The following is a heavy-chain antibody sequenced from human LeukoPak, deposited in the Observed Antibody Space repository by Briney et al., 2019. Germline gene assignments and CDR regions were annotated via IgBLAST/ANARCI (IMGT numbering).Heavy chain of an antibody. CDR1: GGSISSYY. CDR3: ASRLGMATIFDY. J-gene: IGHJ4*02. V-gene: IGHV4-4*07. Sequence: SETLSLTCTVSGGSISSYYWSWIRQPAGKGLEWIGRIYTSGSTNYNPSLKSRVTMSVDTSKNQFPLKLSSVTAADTAVYYCASRLGMATIFDYWGQGTLVTVSS. CDR2: IYTSGST. D-gene: IGHD5-24*01.